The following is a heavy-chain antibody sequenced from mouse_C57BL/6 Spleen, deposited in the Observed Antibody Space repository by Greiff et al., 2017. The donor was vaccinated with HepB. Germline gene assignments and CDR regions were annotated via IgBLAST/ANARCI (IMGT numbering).Heavy chain of an antibody. Sequence: EVQLVESGGGLVQPGGSLKLSCAASGFTFSDYYMYWVRQTPEKRLEWVAYISNGGGSTYYPDTVKGRFTISRDNAKNTLYLQMSRLKSEDTAMYYCARRDSSGYLDYWGQGTTLTVSS. J-gene: IGHJ2*01. V-gene: IGHV5-12*01. D-gene: IGHD3-2*02. CDR1: GFTFSDYY. CDR3: ARRDSSGYLDY. CDR2: ISNGGGST.